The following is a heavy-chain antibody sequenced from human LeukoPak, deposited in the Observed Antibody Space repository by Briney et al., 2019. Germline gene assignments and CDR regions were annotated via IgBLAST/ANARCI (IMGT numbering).Heavy chain of an antibody. Sequence: ASVKVSCKASGYTFTSYAMHWVRQAPGQRLEWMEWINAGNGNTKYSQKFQGRVTITRDTSASTAYMELSSLRSEDTAVYYCARDIPTDILAAAGSFDYWGQGTLVTVSS. CDR1: GYTFTSYA. J-gene: IGHJ4*02. CDR2: INAGNGNT. V-gene: IGHV1-3*01. CDR3: ARDIPTDILAAAGSFDY. D-gene: IGHD6-13*01.